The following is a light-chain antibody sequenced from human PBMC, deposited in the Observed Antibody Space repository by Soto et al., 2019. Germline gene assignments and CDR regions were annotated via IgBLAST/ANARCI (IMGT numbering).Light chain of an antibody. V-gene: IGLV2-14*01. CDR2: DAS. CDR1: SSDVGGYKY. CDR3: CSYTTSGTLI. Sequence: QSALTKPASVSGSPGQSITISCTGTSSDVGGYKYVSWYLQHPGKAPKLMIYDASNRPSGVSNRFSGSKSGNTASLTISGLQAEDEADYYCCSYTTSGTLIFGGGTKLTVL. J-gene: IGLJ2*01.